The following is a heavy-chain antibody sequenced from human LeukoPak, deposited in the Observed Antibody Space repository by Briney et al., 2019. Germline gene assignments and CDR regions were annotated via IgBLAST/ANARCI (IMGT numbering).Heavy chain of an antibody. CDR2: IYPGDSDT. V-gene: IGHV5-51*01. CDR3: ARQTRDGSGSRGYSFDF. CDR1: GYIFTHNW. J-gene: IGHJ4*02. D-gene: IGHD3-10*01. Sequence: GESLKISCKGSGYIFTHNWIGWVRQMPGKGREWMGIIYPGDSDTRYSPSFEGQVTISVDKSISTAYLQWSSLKASDIAMYYCARQTRDGSGSRGYSFDFWGQGTLVTVSS.